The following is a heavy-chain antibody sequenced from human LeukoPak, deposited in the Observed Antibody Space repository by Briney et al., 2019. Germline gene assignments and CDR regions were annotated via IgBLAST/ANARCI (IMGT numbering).Heavy chain of an antibody. J-gene: IGHJ4*02. CDR2: ISGSGVTT. V-gene: IGHV3-23*01. CDR3: AEIQTSWYYFDY. D-gene: IGHD2-2*01. Sequence: GGALRLSCVASGFTFSSYAMSWVRQAPGKGLEWVSAISGSGVTTHYAGSVKGRFSISRDNSENTLYLEMNSLRAEDTAVYYCAEIQTSWYYFDYWGQGTLVTVSS. CDR1: GFTFSSYA.